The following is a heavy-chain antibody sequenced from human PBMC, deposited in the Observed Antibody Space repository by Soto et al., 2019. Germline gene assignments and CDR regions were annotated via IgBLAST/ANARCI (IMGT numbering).Heavy chain of an antibody. D-gene: IGHD3-9*01. CDR2: ISSSGSTI. Sequence: GGSLRLSCAASGFPFSDYYMSWIRQAPGKGLEWVSYISSSGSTIYYADSVKGRFTISRDNAKNSLYLQMNSLRAEDTAVYYCARHGTYYDILTGYSPFDYWGQGTLVTVSS. J-gene: IGHJ4*02. CDR1: GFPFSDYY. CDR3: ARHGTYYDILTGYSPFDY. V-gene: IGHV3-11*01.